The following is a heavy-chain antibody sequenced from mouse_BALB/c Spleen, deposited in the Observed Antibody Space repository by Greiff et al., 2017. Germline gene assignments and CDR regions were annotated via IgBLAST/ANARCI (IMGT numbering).Heavy chain of an antibody. D-gene: IGHD2-3*01. J-gene: IGHJ4*01. CDR1: GYSITSDYA. CDR3: ASGDLSRGDYYAMDY. V-gene: IGHV3-2*02. Sequence: EVQLVESGPGLVKPSQSLSLTCTVTGYSITSDYAWNWIRQFPGNKLEWMGYISYSGSTSYNPSLKSRISITRDTSKNQFFLQLNSVTTEDTATYYCASGDLSRGDYYAMDYWGQGTSVTVSS. CDR2: ISYSGST.